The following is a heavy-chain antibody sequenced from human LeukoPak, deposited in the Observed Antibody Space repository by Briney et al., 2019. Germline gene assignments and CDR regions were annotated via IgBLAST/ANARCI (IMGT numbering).Heavy chain of an antibody. J-gene: IGHJ4*02. CDR3: ARRIRVATTLVYXY. V-gene: IGHV4-38-2*01. CDR1: GYSISSGYY. CDR2: IYHSGST. Sequence: PSETLSLTCAVSGYSISSGYYWGWIRQPPGKVLEWIVSIYHSGSTYYNPSLKIRVTISVDTSKNQFSLKLSSVTAADTAVYYCARRIRVATTLVYXYXXQGTXVTVS. D-gene: IGHD1-26*01.